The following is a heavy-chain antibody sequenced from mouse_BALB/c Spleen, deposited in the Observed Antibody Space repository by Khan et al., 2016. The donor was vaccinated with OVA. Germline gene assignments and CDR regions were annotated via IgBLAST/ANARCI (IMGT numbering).Heavy chain of an antibody. J-gene: IGHJ3*01. CDR2: LNYSGTT. V-gene: IGHV3-2*02. CDR1: GYSITSEYA. Sequence: VQLKQSGPGLVKPSQSLSLTCTVTGYSITSEYAWNWIRQFPGNKLEWMGYLNYSGTTSFNPSLKSRTSITRDTSKNQFFLQLNSVTTEDTATYYCARKDYYDYDPFPDWGQGTLVTVSA. D-gene: IGHD2-4*01. CDR3: ARKDYYDYDPFPD.